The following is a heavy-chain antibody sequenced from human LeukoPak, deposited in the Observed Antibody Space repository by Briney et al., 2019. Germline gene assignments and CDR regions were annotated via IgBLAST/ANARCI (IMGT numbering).Heavy chain of an antibody. CDR2: ISGSGGST. Sequence: GGSLRLSCAASGFTFSSYAMSWVRQAPGKGLEWVSGISGSGGSTYYADSVKGRFTISRDNSKNTLYLQMNSLRAEDTAVYYCARDPYNGYYGDDYYYYMDVWGKGTTVTISS. V-gene: IGHV3-23*01. CDR1: GFTFSSYA. D-gene: IGHD4-17*01. CDR3: ARDPYNGYYGDDYYYYMDV. J-gene: IGHJ6*03.